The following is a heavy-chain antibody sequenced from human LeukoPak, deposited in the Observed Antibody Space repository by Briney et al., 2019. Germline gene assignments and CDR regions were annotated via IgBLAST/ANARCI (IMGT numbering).Heavy chain of an antibody. CDR1: GYTFTDCD. V-gene: IGHV1-2*02. Sequence: GASVKVSCKASGYTFTDCDMHWVRQAPGQGLEWVGWIYPKTGGTNSAQKFQGRVTMTGDASISTAYMELSTLRSDDTAVYYCARSSLNSFDSWGQGSLVTVSS. J-gene: IGHJ4*02. CDR2: IYPKTGGT. D-gene: IGHD4-23*01. CDR3: ARSSLNSFDS.